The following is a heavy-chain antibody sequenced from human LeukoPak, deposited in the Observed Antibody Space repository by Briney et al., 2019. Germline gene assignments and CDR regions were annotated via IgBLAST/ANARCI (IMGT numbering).Heavy chain of an antibody. D-gene: IGHD3-10*01. V-gene: IGHV5-51*01. CDR3: REQYYYGSGSRFDH. CDR1: GYSFTSYW. CDR2: IYPGDSDT. Sequence: GESPQISCNGSGYSFTSYWIGWVRQMPGKGLEWMGIIYPGDSDTRYSASFQGHATISASKSISSACLQWSSLSAADTDMYYWREQYYYGSGSRFDHWGQGTLVTVSS. J-gene: IGHJ5*02.